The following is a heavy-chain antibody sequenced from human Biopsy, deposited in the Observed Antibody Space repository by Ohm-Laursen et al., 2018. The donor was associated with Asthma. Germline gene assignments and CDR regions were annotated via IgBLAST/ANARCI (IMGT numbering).Heavy chain of an antibody. CDR3: ARDKPSHIDYYYGMDV. V-gene: IGHV3-30-3*01. Sequence: SLRLSCTASGFSFSEFVTHWVRQAPGKGLEWVAVISYDGSNKYYADSVKGRFTTSRDNSKNTLYLQMNSLRAEDTAVYYCARDKPSHIDYYYGMDVWGQGTTVTVSS. J-gene: IGHJ6*02. CDR2: ISYDGSNK. CDR1: GFSFSEFV.